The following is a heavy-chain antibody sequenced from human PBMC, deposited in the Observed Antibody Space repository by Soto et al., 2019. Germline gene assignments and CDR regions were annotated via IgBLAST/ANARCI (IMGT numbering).Heavy chain of an antibody. Sequence: GGSLRLSCAASGFTFSSYGMHWVRQAPGKGLEWVALISYDGSDKYYADFVKGRFTISRDNSKNTLYLQMNSLGAEDTAVYYWANGQSGFGYKVDYWGQGTLVPVSS. CDR3: ANGQSGFGYKVDY. CDR2: ISYDGSDK. V-gene: IGHV3-30*18. J-gene: IGHJ4*02. CDR1: GFTFSSYG. D-gene: IGHD3-22*01.